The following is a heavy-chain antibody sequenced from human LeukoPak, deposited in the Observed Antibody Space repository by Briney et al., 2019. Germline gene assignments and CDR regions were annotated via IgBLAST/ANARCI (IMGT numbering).Heavy chain of an antibody. CDR1: GFTFNSYA. D-gene: IGHD4-17*01. CDR2: ISRCSCST. CDR3: ASGFRGDYESYFSGMDV. V-gene: IGHV3-23*01. Sequence: GGSLRLSCAASGFTFNSYAMSCVPEAPGKALEWVSAISRCSCSTDYADSVQGRFTISRDNSKNTLYQQMNSLRAEDAAVSSFASGFRGDYESYFSGMDVWGQGTTVTVSS. J-gene: IGHJ6*02.